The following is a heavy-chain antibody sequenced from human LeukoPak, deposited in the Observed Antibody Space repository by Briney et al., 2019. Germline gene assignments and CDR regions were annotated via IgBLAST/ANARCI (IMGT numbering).Heavy chain of an antibody. Sequence: PSETLSLTCTVSGGSISSGSYYWSWIRQPAGKGLEWIGCIYTSGSTNYNPPLKSRVTISVDTSKNQFSLKLSSVTAADTAVYYCARARRIIDYWGQGTLVTVSS. CDR2: IYTSGST. CDR3: ARARRIIDY. V-gene: IGHV4-61*02. J-gene: IGHJ4*02. CDR1: GGSISSGSYY. D-gene: IGHD2-15*01.